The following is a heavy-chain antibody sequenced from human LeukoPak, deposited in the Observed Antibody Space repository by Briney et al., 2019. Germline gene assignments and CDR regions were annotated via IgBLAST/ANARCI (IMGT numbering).Heavy chain of an antibody. Sequence: ASVTVSCKASGYTFTGYYMHWVRQAPGQGLEWMGWINPNSGGTNYAQKFQGRVTMTRDTSISTAYMELSRLRSDDTAVYYCARVGRERPTVKFDYWGQGTLVTVSS. J-gene: IGHJ4*02. CDR2: INPNSGGT. CDR1: GYTFTGYY. CDR3: ARVGRERPTVKFDY. V-gene: IGHV1-2*02. D-gene: IGHD3-22*01.